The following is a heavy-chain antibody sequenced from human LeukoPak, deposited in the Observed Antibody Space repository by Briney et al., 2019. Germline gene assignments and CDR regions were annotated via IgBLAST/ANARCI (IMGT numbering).Heavy chain of an antibody. CDR3: ATRGGDLWSGFEN. V-gene: IGHV1-24*01. D-gene: IGHD3-3*01. CDR2: FDPEQAKT. Sequence: ASVNVSCKVSGDSLTDLNIQWVRQAPGKGLECLGGFDPEQAKTIYAQNFQGRVTMTEDASTDTAYMELNSLKSEDTAVYYCATRGGDLWSGFENWGQGTLVTVSS. J-gene: IGHJ4*02. CDR1: GDSLTDLN.